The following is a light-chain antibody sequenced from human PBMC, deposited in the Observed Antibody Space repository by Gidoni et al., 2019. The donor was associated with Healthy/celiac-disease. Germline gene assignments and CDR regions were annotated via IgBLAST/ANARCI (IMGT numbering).Light chain of an antibody. V-gene: IGLV1-40*01. CDR2: GNS. CDR3: QSYDSSLSASVV. Sequence: QSVLTQPPSVSGAPGQRVTISCTGSSSNSGAGYDVHWYQQLPGTAPKLLIYGNSNRPSGVPDRFSVSQSGTSASLAITGLQAEDEADYYCQSYDSSLSASVVFGGGTKLTVL. J-gene: IGLJ2*01. CDR1: SSNSGAGYD.